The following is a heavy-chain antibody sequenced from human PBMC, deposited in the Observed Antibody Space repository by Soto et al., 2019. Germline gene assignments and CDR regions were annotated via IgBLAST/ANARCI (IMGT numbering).Heavy chain of an antibody. CDR1: DGSSGSLTDC. CDR2: IYYSGST. V-gene: IGHV4-39*01. Sequence: SEPLSLTWSVSDGSSGSLTDCGIWIRQPPGKGLEWIGSIYYSGSTYYNPALKSRVTISVDTSKNQFSLKLSSVTAADTAVYYCGRLRCYYGMAVWGQGTTVTVSS. CDR3: GRLRCYYGMAV. J-gene: IGHJ6*02.